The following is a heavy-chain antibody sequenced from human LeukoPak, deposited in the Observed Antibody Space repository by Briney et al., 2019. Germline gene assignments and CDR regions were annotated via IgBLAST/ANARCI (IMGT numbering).Heavy chain of an antibody. CDR1: GGSTSSYY. CDR3: ARHRRGVEMATRYFDL. D-gene: IGHD2-15*01. V-gene: IGHV4-59*08. Sequence: PSETLSLTCTVSGGSTSSYYWSWIRQPPGKGLEWIGYIYYSGSTNYNPSLKSRVTISVDTSKNQFSLKLSSVTAADTAVYYCARHRRGVEMATRYFDLWGRGTLVTVSS. CDR2: IYYSGST. J-gene: IGHJ2*01.